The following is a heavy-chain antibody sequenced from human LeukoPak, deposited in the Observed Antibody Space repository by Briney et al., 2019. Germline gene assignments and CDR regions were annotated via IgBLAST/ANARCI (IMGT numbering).Heavy chain of an antibody. J-gene: IGHJ3*02. D-gene: IGHD4-17*01. CDR3: AREAATVPHAFDI. Sequence: GGSLRLSCAASGFTFFTYSMHWVRQAPGKGLEWLAVSSFDENNKYYADSVKGRFTISRDNSKNTLYLQMNSLRAEDTAVYYCAREAATVPHAFDIWGQGTMVTVSS. CDR1: GFTFFTYS. V-gene: IGHV3-30*03. CDR2: SSFDENNK.